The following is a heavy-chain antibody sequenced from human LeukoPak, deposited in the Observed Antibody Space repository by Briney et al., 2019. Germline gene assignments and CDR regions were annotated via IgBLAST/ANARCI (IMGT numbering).Heavy chain of an antibody. D-gene: IGHD3-9*01. CDR2: ITGSGGST. CDR3: AKWGDYDVLTGYYVSDY. V-gene: IGHV3-23*01. Sequence: PGGSLRLSCAASGFIFSNYAMSWVRQAPGKGLEWVSAITGSGGSTYYADSVKGRFTISRDNSKNTLYLQMNSLRAEDTAVYYCAKWGDYDVLTGYYVSDYWGQGTLVTVSS. CDR1: GFIFSNYA. J-gene: IGHJ4*02.